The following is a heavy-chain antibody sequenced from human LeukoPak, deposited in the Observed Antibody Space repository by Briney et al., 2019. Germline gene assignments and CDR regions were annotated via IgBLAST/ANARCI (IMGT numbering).Heavy chain of an antibody. CDR1: GITFSSLW. V-gene: IGHV3-7*01. J-gene: IGHJ2*01. D-gene: IGHD2-15*01. Sequence: GGSLRLSCTASGITFSSLWMSWFRQGPGKGLEWVADIKQDGSEEHYVASVKGRFTISRDSTSLYLQMNSLRAEDTAVYYCAGGQGWHFDLWGRGTLITVSS. CDR3: AGGQGWHFDL. CDR2: IKQDGSEE.